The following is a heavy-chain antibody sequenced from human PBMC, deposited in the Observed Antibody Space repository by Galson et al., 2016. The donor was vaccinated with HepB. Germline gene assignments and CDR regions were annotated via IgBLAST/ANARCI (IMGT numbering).Heavy chain of an antibody. CDR1: GYTFINYG. D-gene: IGHD7-27*01. CDR3: VRGGLGV. CDR2: ISTYNGNT. V-gene: IGHV1-18*01. J-gene: IGHJ6*02. Sequence: SVKVSCKASGYTFINYGISWERQAPGQGLEWMGWISTYNGNTKYAQKLQDRLTMTTDTPTSTAYMELRSLRYDDTAVYYCVRGGLGVWGQGTTVTVSS.